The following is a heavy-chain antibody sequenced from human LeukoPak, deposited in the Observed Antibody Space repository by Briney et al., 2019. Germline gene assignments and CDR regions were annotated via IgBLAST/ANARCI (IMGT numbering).Heavy chain of an antibody. Sequence: GGSLRLSCEASGFTFSNALMNWVRQAPGKGLEWVARIKSKTDGGTTDYAAPVKGRFTISRDDSKNTAYLQMNSLKTEDTAMYFCTTGGYYLDYWGQGTLVTVSS. D-gene: IGHD3-3*01. CDR1: GFTFSNAL. CDR3: TTGGYYLDY. V-gene: IGHV3-15*01. J-gene: IGHJ4*02. CDR2: IKSKTDGGTT.